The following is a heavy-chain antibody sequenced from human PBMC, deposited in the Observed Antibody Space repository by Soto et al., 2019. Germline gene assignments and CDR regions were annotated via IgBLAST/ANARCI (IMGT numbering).Heavy chain of an antibody. D-gene: IGHD3-22*01. Sequence: GGSLRLSCVASGFTFSSYGMHWVRQAPGKGLEWVAVISYDGSNKYYADSVKGRFTISRDNSKNTLYLQMNSLRAEDTAVYYCAKDLYFDSSGYPIPGVFDYWGQGTLVTVSS. CDR3: AKDLYFDSSGYPIPGVFDY. CDR1: GFTFSSYG. J-gene: IGHJ4*02. CDR2: ISYDGSNK. V-gene: IGHV3-30*18.